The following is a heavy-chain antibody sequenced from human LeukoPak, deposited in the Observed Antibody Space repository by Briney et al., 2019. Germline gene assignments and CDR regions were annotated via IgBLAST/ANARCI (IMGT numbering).Heavy chain of an antibody. CDR3: AKDGGGKYYYGMDV. D-gene: IGHD1-26*01. J-gene: IGHJ6*02. Sequence: GGSLRLSCVASGFIFDDYAMHWVRQAPGKGLEWVSGISWDSGTIGYADSVKGRFTISRDNAKNSLYLQMNSLRPEDTALYYCAKDGGGKYYYGMDVWGQGTTVTVSS. CDR2: ISWDSGTI. V-gene: IGHV3-9*01. CDR1: GFIFDDYA.